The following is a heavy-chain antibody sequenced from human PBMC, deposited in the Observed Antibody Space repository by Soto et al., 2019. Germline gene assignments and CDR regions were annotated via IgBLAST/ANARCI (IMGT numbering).Heavy chain of an antibody. V-gene: IGHV3-74*01. CDR1: GFTFVSYP. CDR3: VRGTNGWRGMDY. Sequence: PGGSLRLSCATSGFTFVSYPIHLVRQAPGKGPVWVSRITEDGSGTTYADSVKGRFTVTRDNAKNTMYLQMSGLGAEDTAVYHCVRGTNGWRGMDYWGQGTLVTVSS. CDR2: ITEDGSGT. J-gene: IGHJ4*02. D-gene: IGHD2-8*01.